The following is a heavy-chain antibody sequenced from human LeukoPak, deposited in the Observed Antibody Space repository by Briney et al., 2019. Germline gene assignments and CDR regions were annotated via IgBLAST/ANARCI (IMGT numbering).Heavy chain of an antibody. CDR3: ATYYDSAGFDFDY. Sequence: PGGSRRLSCAASGFTFRSYEMNWVRQAPGKGLEWVSYISSSGSTMYYADSVKGRFTISRDNAKNSLYLQMNSLRAEDTAVYYCATYYDSAGFDFDYWGQGTLVTVSP. CDR2: ISSSGSTM. CDR1: GFTFRSYE. J-gene: IGHJ4*02. D-gene: IGHD3-22*01. V-gene: IGHV3-48*03.